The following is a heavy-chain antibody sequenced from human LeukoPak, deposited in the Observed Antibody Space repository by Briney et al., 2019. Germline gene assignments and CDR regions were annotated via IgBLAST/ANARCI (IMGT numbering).Heavy chain of an antibody. Sequence: GGSLRLSCAASGFTFSSYSMNWVRQAPGKGLEWVSSISSSSSYIYYADSVKGRFTISRDNAKNSLYLQMNSLRAEDTAVYYCARGVSGMGNWNLYYYMDVWGKGTTVTVSS. CDR3: ARGVSGMGNWNLYYYMDV. CDR1: GFTFSSYS. J-gene: IGHJ6*03. D-gene: IGHD1-1*01. CDR2: ISSSSSYI. V-gene: IGHV3-21*01.